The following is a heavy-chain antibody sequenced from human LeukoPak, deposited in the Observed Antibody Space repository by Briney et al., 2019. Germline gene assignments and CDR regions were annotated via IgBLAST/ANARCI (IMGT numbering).Heavy chain of an antibody. CDR1: GGSISSYY. CDR3: ARLGSPQGYGGNKAFDI. V-gene: IGHV4-59*01. Sequence: SETLSLTCTVSGGSISSYYWSWIRQPPGKGLEWIGYIYYSGSTNFNPSLKSRVTISVDTSKNQFSLKLGSVTAADTAVYYCARLGSPQGYGGNKAFDIWGHGTMVTVYS. CDR2: IYYSGST. J-gene: IGHJ3*02. D-gene: IGHD4-23*01.